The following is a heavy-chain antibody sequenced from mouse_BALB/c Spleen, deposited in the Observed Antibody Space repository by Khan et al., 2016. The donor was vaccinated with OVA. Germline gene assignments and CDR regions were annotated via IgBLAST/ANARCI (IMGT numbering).Heavy chain of an antibody. J-gene: IGHJ4*01. D-gene: IGHD2-14*01. Sequence: VQLKDSGPGLVSPSQSLSITCTVSGFSLSRYNIHWVRQPPGKGLEWLGMIWGGGGTDYNSTLKSRLSISKDNSKSHVFLKMNSLQTDDTAMYYCARAYYRYDGYYAMDYWGQGTSVTVSS. CDR3: ARAYYRYDGYYAMDY. CDR2: IWGGGGT. V-gene: IGHV2-6-4*01. CDR1: GFSLSRYN.